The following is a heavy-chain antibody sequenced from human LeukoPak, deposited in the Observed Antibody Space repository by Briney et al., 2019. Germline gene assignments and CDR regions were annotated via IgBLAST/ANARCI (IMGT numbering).Heavy chain of an antibody. CDR3: VKDHGWLLYS. D-gene: IGHD3-9*01. J-gene: IGHJ4*02. Sequence: GGSLRLSCAASGFTFSSYSMNWVRQAPGKGLEWVSGISLDGATTYYAGSVEGRFTISRDNSKNTLCLQMNSLRADDTAVYYCVKDHGWLLYSWGQGTLVTVSS. CDR2: ISLDGATT. CDR1: GFTFSSYS. V-gene: IGHV3-23*01.